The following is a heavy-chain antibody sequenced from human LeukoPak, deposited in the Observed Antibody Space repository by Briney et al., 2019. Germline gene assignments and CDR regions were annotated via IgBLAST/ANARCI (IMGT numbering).Heavy chain of an antibody. Sequence: PGRSLRLSCAASGFTFSSYAMHWVRQAPGKGLEWVAVISYDGSNKYYADSVKGRFTISRDNSKNTLYLQMNGLRAEDTAVYYCARERLLRAFDIWGQGTMVTVSS. CDR2: ISYDGSNK. D-gene: IGHD2-21*02. V-gene: IGHV3-30-3*01. J-gene: IGHJ3*02. CDR1: GFTFSSYA. CDR3: ARERLLRAFDI.